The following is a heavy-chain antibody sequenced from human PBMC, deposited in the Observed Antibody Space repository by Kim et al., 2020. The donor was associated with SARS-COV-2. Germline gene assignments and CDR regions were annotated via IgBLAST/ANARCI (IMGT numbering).Heavy chain of an antibody. CDR1: GFTFSSYS. CDR2: ISSSSSYI. D-gene: IGHD1-26*01. J-gene: IGHJ4*02. V-gene: IGHV3-21*01. Sequence: GGSLRLSCAASGFTFSSYSMNWVRQAPGKGLEWVSSISSSSSYIYYADSVKGRFTISRDNAKNSLYLQMNSLRAEDTAVYYCARGRASYGWVGATGGPRVGGTFDYWGQGTLVTVSS. CDR3: ARGRASYGWVGATGGPRVGGTFDY.